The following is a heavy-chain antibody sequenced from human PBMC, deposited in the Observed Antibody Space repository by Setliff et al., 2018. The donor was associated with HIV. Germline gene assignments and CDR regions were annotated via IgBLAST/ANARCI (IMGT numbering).Heavy chain of an antibody. D-gene: IGHD3-9*01. CDR2: IYYSGST. Sequence: SETLSLTCTVSGGSISSGGYYWSWIRQHPGKGLEWIGYIYYSGSTYYNPSLKSRVTMSLDTSKNQFSLKLRSVTAADTAVYYCARGAYYDILTAYFSYFDLRGRGTLVTVS. V-gene: IGHV4-31*03. CDR3: ARGAYYDILTAYFSYFDL. CDR1: GGSISSGGYY. J-gene: IGHJ2*01.